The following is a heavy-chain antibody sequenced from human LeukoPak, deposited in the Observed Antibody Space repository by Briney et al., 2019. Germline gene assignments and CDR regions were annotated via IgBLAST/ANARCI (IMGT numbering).Heavy chain of an antibody. CDR1: GISFSAHG. J-gene: IGHJ4*02. CDR3: VRDGVGATTYFGYFDH. V-gene: IGHV3-33*01. Sequence: GRSLRLSCAASGISFSAHGMHWVRQAPGKGLEWVAIIRFDGSNIHYADSVKGRFTISRDNSKSTLYLQMNSLRAEDTAVYYCVRDGVGATTYFGYFDHWGQGNLVTVSS. D-gene: IGHD1-26*01. CDR2: IRFDGSNI.